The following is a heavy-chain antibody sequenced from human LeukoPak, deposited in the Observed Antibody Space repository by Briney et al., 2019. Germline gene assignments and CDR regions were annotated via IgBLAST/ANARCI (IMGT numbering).Heavy chain of an antibody. CDR1: GFTFSSYE. CDR3: ASRGSYSDY. Sequence: GGSLRLSCGASGFTFSSYEMNWVGQARGKGLEWVSYISSSGSTIYYADSVKGRFTISRDNAKNSLYLQMNSLRAEDTAVYYCASRGSYSDYWGQGTLVTVSS. J-gene: IGHJ4*02. D-gene: IGHD1-26*01. V-gene: IGHV3-48*03. CDR2: ISSSGSTI.